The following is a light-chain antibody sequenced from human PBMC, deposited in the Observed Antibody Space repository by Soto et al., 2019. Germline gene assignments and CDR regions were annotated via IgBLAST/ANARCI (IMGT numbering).Light chain of an antibody. Sequence: QSVPTQPPSASGSPGQSVTISCPGTSSDVGGYDYVSWYQQHPGKAPKLMIYEINKRPSGVPDRFSGSKSGNTASLTVSGLQAEDEADYYCSSFAGSNNFPYVFGTGTKVTGL. V-gene: IGLV2-8*01. CDR3: SSFAGSNNFPYV. J-gene: IGLJ1*01. CDR1: SSDVGGYDY. CDR2: EIN.